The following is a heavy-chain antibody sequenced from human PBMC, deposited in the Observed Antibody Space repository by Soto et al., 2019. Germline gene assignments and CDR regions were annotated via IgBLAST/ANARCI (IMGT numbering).Heavy chain of an antibody. V-gene: IGHV4-34*01. CDR1: GGSFSGYY. D-gene: IGHD3-3*01. Sequence: SETLSLTCAVYGGSFSGYYWSWIRQPPGKGLEWIGEINHSGSTNYNPSLKSRVTISVDTSKNQFSLKLSSVAAADTAVYYCARGAARTIFGVVIMEAPYYFDYWGQGTLVTVSS. CDR2: INHSGST. J-gene: IGHJ4*02. CDR3: ARGAARTIFGVVIMEAPYYFDY.